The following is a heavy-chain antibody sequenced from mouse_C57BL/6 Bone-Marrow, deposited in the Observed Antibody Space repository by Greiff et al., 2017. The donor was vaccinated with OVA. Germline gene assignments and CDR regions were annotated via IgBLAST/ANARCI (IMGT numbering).Heavy chain of an antibody. V-gene: IGHV1-53*01. CDR3: AKYSNYDYYAMDY. D-gene: IGHD2-5*01. Sequence: VQLQQPGTELEKPGASVKLSCKASGYTFTSYWMHWVKQRPGQGLEWIGNINPSNGGTNYNEKFKSKATLTVDKSSSTAYMQLSSLTSEDSAVYYCAKYSNYDYYAMDYWGQGTSVTVSS. CDR1: GYTFTSYW. CDR2: INPSNGGT. J-gene: IGHJ4*01.